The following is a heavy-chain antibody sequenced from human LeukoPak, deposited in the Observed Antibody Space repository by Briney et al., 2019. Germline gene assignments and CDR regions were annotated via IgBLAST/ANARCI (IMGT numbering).Heavy chain of an antibody. CDR1: SGSISSSSYY. Sequence: SETLSLTCTVSSGSISSSSYYWGWIRQPPGKGLEWIGSIYYGGGTYYNPSLKSRVTISVDMSKNQVSLRLSSVTAADTAVYYCARGGYNYGNSYFDYWGPGKLVTVSS. D-gene: IGHD5-18*01. J-gene: IGHJ4*02. V-gene: IGHV4-39*07. CDR2: IYYGGGT. CDR3: ARGGYNYGNSYFDY.